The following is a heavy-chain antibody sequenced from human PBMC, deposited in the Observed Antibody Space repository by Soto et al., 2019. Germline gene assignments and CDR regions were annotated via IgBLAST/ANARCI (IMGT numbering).Heavy chain of an antibody. J-gene: IGHJ6*02. V-gene: IGHV4-30-2*01. CDR2: IFHSGTT. D-gene: IGHD6-13*01. Sequence: QLQLQEAGSGLVKPSQTLSLTCAVSGDSISSGDNSWNWIRQPPGKGLEWVGYIFHSGTTYYNPSLKSRVTISLDRSKNQFSLKLTSVTAADTAVYYCARDKWRAGAGGFYGMDVWGQGTTVTVSS. CDR1: GDSISSGDNS. CDR3: ARDKWRAGAGGFYGMDV.